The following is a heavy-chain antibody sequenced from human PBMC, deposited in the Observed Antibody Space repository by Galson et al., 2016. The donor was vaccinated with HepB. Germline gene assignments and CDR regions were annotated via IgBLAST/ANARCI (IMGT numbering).Heavy chain of an antibody. CDR1: GFTFSNYA. V-gene: IGHV3-30*04. D-gene: IGHD2-2*01. CDR3: ARDPRVLGYCDTTTCDWFGP. Sequence: SLRLSCAVSGFTFSNYAMHWVRQAPGKGLEWVTVIEHDGNIKYYADSVKGRFTVTRDDSNSTLYLQMISLRGDDTALYYCARDPRVLGYCDTTTCDWFGPWGQGTLVIVSS. J-gene: IGHJ5*02. CDR2: IEHDGNIK.